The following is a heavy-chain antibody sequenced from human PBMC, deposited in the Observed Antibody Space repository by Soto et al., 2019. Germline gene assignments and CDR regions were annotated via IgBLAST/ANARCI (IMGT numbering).Heavy chain of an antibody. CDR2: IYYSGST. D-gene: IGHD2-21*02. CDR3: ARAEVVVTAWTFDC. Sequence: QVQLQESGPGLVKPSETLSLTCTVSGGSISSYYWSWIRQPPGKGLEWIGYIYYSGSTNYNPSLKSRVTISVDSSKNQFSLKLSSVTAADTAMYYCARAEVVVTAWTFDCWGQGTLVTVSS. J-gene: IGHJ4*02. CDR1: GGSISSYY. V-gene: IGHV4-59*01.